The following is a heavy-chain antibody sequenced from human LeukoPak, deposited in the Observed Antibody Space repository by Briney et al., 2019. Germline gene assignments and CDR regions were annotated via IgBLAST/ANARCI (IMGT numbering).Heavy chain of an antibody. CDR2: IYYSGST. V-gene: IGHV4-59*01. D-gene: IGHD6-6*01. Sequence: SETLSLTCTVSGGSISSYYWSWIRQPPGKGLEWIGYIYYSGSTNYNPSLKSRVTISVATSKNQSSLKLSSVTAADTAVYYCATVSSSADFDYWGQGTLVTVSS. CDR3: ATVSSSADFDY. CDR1: GGSISSYY. J-gene: IGHJ4*02.